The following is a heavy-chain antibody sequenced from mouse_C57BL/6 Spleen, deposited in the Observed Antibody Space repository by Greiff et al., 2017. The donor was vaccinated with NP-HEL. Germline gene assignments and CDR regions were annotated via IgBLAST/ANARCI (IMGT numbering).Heavy chain of an antibody. D-gene: IGHD1-1*01. CDR1: GYTFTSYW. V-gene: IGHV1-69*01. Sequence: QVQLKQPGAELVMPGASVKLSCKASGYTFTSYWMHWVKQRPGQGLEWIGEIDPSDSYTNYNQKFKGKSTLTVDKSSSTAYMQLSSLTSEDSAVYYCVVVAPYWYFDVWGTGTTVTVSS. CDR3: VVVAPYWYFDV. CDR2: IDPSDSYT. J-gene: IGHJ1*03.